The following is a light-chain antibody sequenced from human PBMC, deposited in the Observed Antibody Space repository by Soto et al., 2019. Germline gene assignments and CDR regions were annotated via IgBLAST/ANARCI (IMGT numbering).Light chain of an antibody. J-gene: IGLJ2*01. CDR3: SSYTSSSTVV. Sequence: QSALTQPASVSGSPGQSITISCTGTSSDIGGSNYVSWNQQHPGKAPKLMIYEVSNRPSGVSNRFSGSKSGNTASLTVSGLQAEDEGYYYCSSYTSSSTVVFGGGTKVTVL. CDR1: SSDIGGSNY. CDR2: EVS. V-gene: IGLV2-14*01.